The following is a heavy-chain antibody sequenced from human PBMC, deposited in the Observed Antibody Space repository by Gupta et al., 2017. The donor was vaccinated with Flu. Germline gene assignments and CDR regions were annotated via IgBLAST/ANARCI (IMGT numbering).Heavy chain of an antibody. CDR1: GGSFSGYY. J-gene: IGHJ6*02. CDR3: ARAPYYRSYYYYGMDV. CDR2: SNHSGST. Sequence: QVQLQQWGAGLLKPSETLSLTCAVYGGSFSGYYWSWIRQPPGKGLEWIGESNHSGSTNYNPSLKSRVTISVDTSKNQFSLKLSSVTAADTAVYYCARAPYYRSYYYYGMDVWGQGTTVTVSS. V-gene: IGHV4-34*01. D-gene: IGHD3-22*01.